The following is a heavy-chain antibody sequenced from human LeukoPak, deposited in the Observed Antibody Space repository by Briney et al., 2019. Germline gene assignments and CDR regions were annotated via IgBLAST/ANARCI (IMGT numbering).Heavy chain of an antibody. J-gene: IGHJ3*02. CDR1: GYTFTSYY. CDR3: ARSFYGSGTYVAIDI. Sequence: ASVKVSCKASGYTFTSYYMHWVRQAPGQGLEWMGIINPSGGSTSYAQKFQGRVTMTRDMSTSTVYMDLSSLRSEDTAVYYCARSFYGSGTYVAIDIWGQGTMVTVSS. D-gene: IGHD3-10*01. V-gene: IGHV1-46*01. CDR2: INPSGGST.